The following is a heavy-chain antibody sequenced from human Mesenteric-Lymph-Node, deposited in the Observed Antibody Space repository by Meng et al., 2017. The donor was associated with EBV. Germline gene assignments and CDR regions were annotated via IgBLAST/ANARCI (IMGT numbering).Heavy chain of an antibody. D-gene: IGHD1-26*01. Sequence: QLQLQESGSGLVTPSQPLSLTCAVSGDSISSGGYSWSWIRQPPGKGLEWIGYIYHSGSTYYNPSLKSRVTISVDKSKNQFSLKLSSVTAADTAVYYCARGWEYSWKDWGQGTLVTVSS. CDR1: GDSISSGGYS. CDR2: IYHSGST. J-gene: IGHJ4*02. CDR3: ARGWEYSWKD. V-gene: IGHV4-30-2*01.